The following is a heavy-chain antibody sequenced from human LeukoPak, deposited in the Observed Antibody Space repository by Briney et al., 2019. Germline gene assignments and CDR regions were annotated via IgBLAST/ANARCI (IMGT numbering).Heavy chain of an antibody. D-gene: IGHD6-19*01. V-gene: IGHV1-69*05. CDR3: ATGAGTGYYYYYMDV. J-gene: IGHJ6*03. CDR1: GGTFSSYA. CDR2: IIPIFGTA. Sequence: ASVKVSCKASGGTFSSYAISWVRQAPGQGLEWMGGIIPIFGTANYAQKFQGRVTITTDESTSTACMELSSLRSEDTAVYYCATGAGTGYYYYYMDVWGKGTTVTVSS.